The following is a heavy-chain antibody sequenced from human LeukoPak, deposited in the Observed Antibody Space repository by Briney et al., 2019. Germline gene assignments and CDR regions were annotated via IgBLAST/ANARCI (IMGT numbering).Heavy chain of an antibody. CDR3: ARAGPGYSSSVYYYYYMDV. Sequence: ASVKVSCKASGGTFSSYAISWVRQAPGQGLEWMGGIIPIFGTANYAQKFQGRVTITADESTSTAYMELSSLRSEDTAVYYCARAGPGYSSSVYYYYYMDVWGKGTTVTVSS. D-gene: IGHD6-6*01. V-gene: IGHV1-69*13. CDR1: GGTFSSYA. CDR2: IIPIFGTA. J-gene: IGHJ6*03.